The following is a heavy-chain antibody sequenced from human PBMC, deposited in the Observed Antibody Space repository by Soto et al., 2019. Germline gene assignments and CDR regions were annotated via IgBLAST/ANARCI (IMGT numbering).Heavy chain of an antibody. CDR1: GYSFTSYW. D-gene: IGHD6-13*01. CDR3: ARLGPHSAGTEEVDY. CDR2: IDPGDSYT. J-gene: IGHJ4*02. Sequence: EVQLVQSGAEVKKPGESLRISCKGSGYSFTSYWISWVRQMPGKGLEWMGRIDPGDSYTNYSPSFQGHVTISADKSISTAYLQWSSLKASDTAMYYCARLGPHSAGTEEVDYWGQGTLVTVSS. V-gene: IGHV5-10-1*01.